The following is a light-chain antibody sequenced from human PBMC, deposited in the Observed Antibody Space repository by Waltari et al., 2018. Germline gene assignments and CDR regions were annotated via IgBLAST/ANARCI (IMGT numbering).Light chain of an antibody. CDR1: SSDVGRYDL. CDR3: SSYRNSTTPIPV. Sequence: QSALTQPASVSGSPGQSITISCTGTSSDVGRYDLVSWYQQHPGKAPKLMIYDVTTRPSGVSSRFSASKSGNTASLTISGLQSEDEADYCCSSYRNSTTPIPVFGGGTKLTVL. J-gene: IGLJ2*01. CDR2: DVT. V-gene: IGLV2-14*02.